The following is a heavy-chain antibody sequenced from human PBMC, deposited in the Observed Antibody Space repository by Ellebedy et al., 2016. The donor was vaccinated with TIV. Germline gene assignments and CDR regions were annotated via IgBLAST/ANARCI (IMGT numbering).Heavy chain of an antibody. CDR2: IPYSVST. Sequence: MPSETLSLTCTVSGGSISGSSYYWGWIRQPPGKGLEWIWSIPYSVSTYYNPSLTSRVTISVDTSKNQFSLKLSSVTAADTAVYYCARIIVVVVAATPRRFDPWGQGTLVTVSS. J-gene: IGHJ5*02. D-gene: IGHD2-15*01. CDR3: ARIIVVVVAATPRRFDP. CDR1: GGSISGSSYY. V-gene: IGHV4-39*01.